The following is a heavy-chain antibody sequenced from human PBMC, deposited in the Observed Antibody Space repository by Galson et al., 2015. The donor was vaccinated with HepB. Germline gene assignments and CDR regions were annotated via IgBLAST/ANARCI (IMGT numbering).Heavy chain of an antibody. CDR2: ISSSGNYI. J-gene: IGHJ3*02. CDR1: GFSFSSHS. CDR3: ARVSNYGDIRDSFDI. D-gene: IGHD4-17*01. V-gene: IGHV3-21*06. Sequence: SLRLSCAASGFSFSSHSIDWVRQAPGKGLEWVSSISSSGNYIYYANSLKGRFTISRDNAKNSLYLQMNSLRAEDTAVYYCARVSNYGDIRDSFDIWGQGTMVTVSS.